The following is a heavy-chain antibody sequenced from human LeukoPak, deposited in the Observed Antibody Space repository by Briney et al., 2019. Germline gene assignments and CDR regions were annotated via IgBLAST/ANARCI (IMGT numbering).Heavy chain of an antibody. V-gene: IGHV3-11*06. J-gene: IGHJ4*02. Sequence: GGSLRLSCAASGFIFSDYYMSWIRQAPGKGLECVSHISSSSSLTDYTDYVKGRFTISRDNAKSSLYLQMNSLRAEETAVYYCARAVGSSGRVYYFAYWGQGTLVSVSS. CDR3: ARAVGSSGRVYYFAY. D-gene: IGHD6-19*01. CDR1: GFIFSDYY. CDR2: ISSSSSLT.